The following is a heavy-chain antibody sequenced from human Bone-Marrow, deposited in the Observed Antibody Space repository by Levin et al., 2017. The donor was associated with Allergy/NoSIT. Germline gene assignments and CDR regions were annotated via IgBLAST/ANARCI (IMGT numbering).Heavy chain of an antibody. D-gene: IGHD2-2*01. Sequence: PSETLSLTCAVYGGSFSGYYWSWIRQPPGKGLEWIGKINHSGSTNYNPSLKSRVTISVDTSKNQFSLKLSSVTAADTAVYYCARGRAVVVPDANTYNWFDPWGQGTLVTVSS. J-gene: IGHJ5*02. CDR3: ARGRAVVVPDANTYNWFDP. CDR2: INHSGST. CDR1: GGSFSGYY. V-gene: IGHV4-34*01.